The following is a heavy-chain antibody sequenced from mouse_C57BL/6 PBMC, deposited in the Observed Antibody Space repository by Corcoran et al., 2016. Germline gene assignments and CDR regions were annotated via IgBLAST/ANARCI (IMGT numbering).Heavy chain of an antibody. V-gene: IGHV1-26*01. CDR2: INPNNGGT. Sequence: EVQLQQSGPELVKPGASVKISCKASGYAFTDYYMNWVKQSQGKSLEWIGDINPNNGGTSYNQKFKGKATLTVDKSSSTAYMELRSLTSEDSAVYYCARGPSFAYWGQGTLVTVSA. CDR3: ARGPSFAY. J-gene: IGHJ3*01. CDR1: GYAFTDYY.